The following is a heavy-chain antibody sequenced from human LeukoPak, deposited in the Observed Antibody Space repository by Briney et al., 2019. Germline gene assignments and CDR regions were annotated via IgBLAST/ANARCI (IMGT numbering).Heavy chain of an antibody. J-gene: IGHJ5*02. CDR2: IYYSGTT. D-gene: IGHD1-26*01. V-gene: IGHV4-59*01. CDR3: ARDYSGSSVFWFDP. Sequence: SETLSLTCTVSGGSISSYYWNWIRQPPGTGLEWIGYIYYSGTTSYNPSLKSRVTISVDTSKNQFSLKLRSVTAADTAVCYCARDYSGSSVFWFDPWGQGTLVTVSS. CDR1: GGSISSYY.